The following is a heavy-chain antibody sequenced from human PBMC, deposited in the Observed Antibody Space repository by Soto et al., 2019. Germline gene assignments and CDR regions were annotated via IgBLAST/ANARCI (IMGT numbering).Heavy chain of an antibody. D-gene: IGHD3-9*01. CDR2: ISSSGVTI. Sequence: GGSLRLSCAVARFNFSDYYMGWIRQAPGKGLEWVSHISSSGVTIYYADSVKGRFTISRDNAKNSLYLQMNSLRAEDTAVYYCATRSRPRYSLDYWGRGTLVTVSS. CDR1: RFNFSDYY. CDR3: ATRSRPRYSLDY. V-gene: IGHV3-11*01. J-gene: IGHJ4*02.